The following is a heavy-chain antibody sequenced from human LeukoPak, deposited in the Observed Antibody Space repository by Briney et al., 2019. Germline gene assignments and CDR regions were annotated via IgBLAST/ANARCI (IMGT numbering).Heavy chain of an antibody. CDR1: GVSFSSYY. J-gene: IGHJ4*02. CDR2: INHCGST. V-gene: IGHV4-34*01. D-gene: IGHD2-21*01. Sequence: SETLSLTCAVSGVSFSSYYWSWIRQPPGKGLELIGEINHCGSTNYNPSLKSRLTISVDTSKNQFSLKLSSVTAGDTAVYYCATGHLNCCHYWRQVTLVTVLS. CDR3: ATGHLNCCHY.